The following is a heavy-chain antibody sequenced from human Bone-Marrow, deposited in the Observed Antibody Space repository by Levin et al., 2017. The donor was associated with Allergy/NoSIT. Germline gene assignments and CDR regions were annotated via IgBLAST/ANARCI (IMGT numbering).Heavy chain of an antibody. Sequence: GGSLRLSCTASGYTFTNNYIHWVRQAPGQGLEWVGLINPSGGSTSYPQKFQGRITMTRDPSTSTVSLEVGSLSSDDTAVYYCARGRFGSSLSMDLWGQGTTVTVSS. J-gene: IGHJ6*02. V-gene: IGHV1-46*01. CDR3: ARGRFGSSLSMDL. CDR2: INPSGGST. CDR1: GYTFTNNY. D-gene: IGHD6-13*01.